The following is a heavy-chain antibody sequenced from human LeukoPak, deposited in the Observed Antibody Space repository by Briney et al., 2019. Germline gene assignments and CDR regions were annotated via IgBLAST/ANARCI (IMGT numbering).Heavy chain of an antibody. D-gene: IGHD3-9*01. J-gene: IGHJ4*02. CDR2: IRSKAYGGTT. CDR3: SMMLRYFAWLLDYFDY. CDR1: GFTFGDYA. Sequence: PGGSLRLSCTASGFTFGDYAMSWFRQAPGKGLEWVGFIRSKAYGGTTEYAASVKGRFTISRDDSKSTAYLQMNSLKTEDTAVYYCSMMLRYFAWLLDYFDYWGQGTQVTVSS. V-gene: IGHV3-49*03.